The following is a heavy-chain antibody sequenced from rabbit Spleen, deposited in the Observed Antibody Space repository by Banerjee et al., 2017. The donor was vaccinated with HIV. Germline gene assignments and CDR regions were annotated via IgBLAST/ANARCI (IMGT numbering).Heavy chain of an antibody. J-gene: IGHJ4*01. CDR3: ARNIGVIGWNFYL. D-gene: IGHD1-1*01. Sequence: EQLEESGGGLVQPEGSLTLTCKASGVSFSSSYWICWVRQAPGKGLEWIACIYSGSGGSTYYASWAKGRFTISKTSSTTVTLQMTSLTAADTATYFCARNIGVIGWNFYLWGPGTLVTVS. V-gene: IGHV1S45*01. CDR1: GVSFSSSYW. CDR2: IYSGSGGST.